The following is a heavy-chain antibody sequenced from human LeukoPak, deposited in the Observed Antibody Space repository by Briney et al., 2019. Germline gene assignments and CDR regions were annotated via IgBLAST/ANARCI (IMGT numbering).Heavy chain of an antibody. D-gene: IGHD3-10*01. J-gene: IGHJ4*02. CDR3: ARAGVWFGELLTDDY. CDR1: GFTFSDYY. V-gene: IGHV3-11*01. CDR2: ISSSGSTI. Sequence: GGALRLSCAASGFTFSDYYMSWIRQAPGKGLEWVSYISSSGSTIYYADSVKGRFTISRDNAKNSLYLQMNSLRAEDTAVYYCARAGVWFGELLTDDYWGQGTLVTVSS.